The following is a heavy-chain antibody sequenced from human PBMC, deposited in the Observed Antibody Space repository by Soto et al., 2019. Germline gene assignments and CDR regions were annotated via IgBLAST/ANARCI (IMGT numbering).Heavy chain of an antibody. CDR2: ISGSGSPT. J-gene: IGHJ6*02. CDR1: GFTFSSYA. V-gene: IGHV3-23*01. CDR3: ASDLSAATYNYYYAMDV. Sequence: PGGSLRLSCAASGFTFSSYAMTWVRQAPGRGLEWVSAISGSGSPTYYADSVKGRFTISRDNSKNTLYLQMNSLRADDTAVYYCASDLSAATYNYYYAMDVWGQGTTVTVS. D-gene: IGHD2-15*01.